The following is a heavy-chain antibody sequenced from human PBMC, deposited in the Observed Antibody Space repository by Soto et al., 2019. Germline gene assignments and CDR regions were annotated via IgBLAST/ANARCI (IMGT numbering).Heavy chain of an antibody. CDR2: ISYDGSNK. D-gene: IGHD3-3*01. CDR1: GFTFSSHA. V-gene: IGHV3-30-3*01. Sequence: GGSLRLSCAASGFTFSSHAMHWVRQAPGKGLEWVAVISYDGSNKYYAGSVKGRFTISRDNSKNTLYLQMNSLRAEDTAVYYCARDNSFGVVITLVYYYGMDVWGQGTTVTVSS. CDR3: ARDNSFGVVITLVYYYGMDV. J-gene: IGHJ6*02.